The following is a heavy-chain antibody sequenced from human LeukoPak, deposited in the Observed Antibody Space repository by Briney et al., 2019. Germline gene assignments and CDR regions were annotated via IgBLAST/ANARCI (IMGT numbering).Heavy chain of an antibody. CDR3: ARPEYSGSSPLAFDY. Sequence: SVKDSCKSSGGTFSSYAISWVRQAPGQRLEWRGGSIPIFVTANYAQKFHGRVTIPADAYTSTAYMELSSLRSEDTAVYYCARPEYSGSSPLAFDYWGQRTLVT. J-gene: IGHJ4*02. CDR1: GGTFSSYA. V-gene: IGHV1-69*13. D-gene: IGHD6-6*01. CDR2: SIPIFVTA.